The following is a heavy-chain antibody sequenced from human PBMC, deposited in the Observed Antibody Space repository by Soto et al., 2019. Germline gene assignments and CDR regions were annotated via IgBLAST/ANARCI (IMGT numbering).Heavy chain of an antibody. D-gene: IGHD1-26*01. Sequence: QVQLVQSGAEVKKPGSSVKVSCKASGGTFSSYSINWVRQASGQGLEWMGEIIPIFGTANYAQKFQGRVTITADESTSTAYMELRSLRSDDTAVYYCARDGGRHAGGIDYWGQGTLVTVSS. J-gene: IGHJ4*02. CDR2: IIPIFGTA. CDR3: ARDGGRHAGGIDY. CDR1: GGTFSSYS. V-gene: IGHV1-69*01.